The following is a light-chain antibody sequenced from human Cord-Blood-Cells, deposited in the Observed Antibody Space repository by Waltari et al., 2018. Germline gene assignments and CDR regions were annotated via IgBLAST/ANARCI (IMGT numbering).Light chain of an antibody. V-gene: IGLV2-23*02. CDR3: CSSAGSSWV. Sequence: QSAPTQPASVSGSPGQSITISCTGTSSDVGSYNLVSWYQQHPGKAPKLMIYEVSKRPSGVSNRFSGSKSGNTASLTISGLQAEDEADYYCCSSAGSSWVFGGGTKLTVL. CDR1: SSDVGSYNL. J-gene: IGLJ3*02. CDR2: EVS.